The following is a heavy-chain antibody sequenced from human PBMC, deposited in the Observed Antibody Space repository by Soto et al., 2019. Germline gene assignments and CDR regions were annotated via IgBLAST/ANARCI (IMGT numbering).Heavy chain of an antibody. CDR1: GGTFSSYA. J-gene: IGHJ5*02. CDR2: IIPIFGTA. CDR3: ARDPHYYGSGSYYNVRWFDP. D-gene: IGHD3-10*01. Sequence: ASVKVSCKASGGTFSSYAISWVRQARGQGLEWMGGIIPIFGTANYAQKFQGRVTITADESTSTAYMELSSLRSEDTAVYYCARDPHYYGSGSYYNVRWFDPWGQGTLVTVSS. V-gene: IGHV1-69*13.